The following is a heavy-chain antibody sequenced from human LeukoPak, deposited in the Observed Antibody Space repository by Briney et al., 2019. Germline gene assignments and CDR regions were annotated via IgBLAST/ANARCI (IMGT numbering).Heavy chain of an antibody. CDR1: GFTFSSYG. J-gene: IGHJ4*02. Sequence: GGSLRLSCAASGFTFSSYGMSWVRQAPGKGLEWVSTISDSGGNTYYADSGKGRFTISRDNSKNTLYLQMNSLAIEDTAIYYCAKNRWGSVATPDSWGQGTVVTVSS. D-gene: IGHD5-12*01. V-gene: IGHV3-23*01. CDR2: ISDSGGNT. CDR3: AKNRWGSVATPDS.